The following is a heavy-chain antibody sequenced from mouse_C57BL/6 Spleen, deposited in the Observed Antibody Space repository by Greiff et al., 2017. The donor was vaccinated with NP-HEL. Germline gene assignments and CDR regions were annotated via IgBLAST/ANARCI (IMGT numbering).Heavy chain of an antibody. Sequence: QVQLKQSGPELVKPGASVKISCKASGYAFSSSWMNWVKQRPGKGLEWIGRIYPGDGDTNYNGTVKGKATLTADKSSSTAYLQLSSRTSEDSAVYFCARGRDGSSYEGAYWGQGTLVTVSA. J-gene: IGHJ3*01. V-gene: IGHV1-82*01. CDR2: IYPGDGDT. D-gene: IGHD1-1*01. CDR3: ARGRDGSSYEGAY. CDR1: GYAFSSSW.